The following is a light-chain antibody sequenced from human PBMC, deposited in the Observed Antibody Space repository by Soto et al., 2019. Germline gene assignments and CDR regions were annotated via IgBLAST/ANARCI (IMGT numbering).Light chain of an antibody. J-gene: IGLJ1*01. CDR3: SSYTTSSTRV. CDR2: EVS. CDR1: SSDVGTYKY. V-gene: IGLV2-14*01. Sequence: QSALTQPASVSGSPGQSITISCTGTSSDVGTYKYVSWYQQLPGKAPKLMIYEVSNRPSGVSNRFSGSKSGNTASLTISGLQAEDEADYYCSSYTTSSTRVFGTGTKLTVL.